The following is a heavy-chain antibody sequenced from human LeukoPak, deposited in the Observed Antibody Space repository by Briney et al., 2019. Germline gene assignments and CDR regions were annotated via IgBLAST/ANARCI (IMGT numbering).Heavy chain of an antibody. CDR2: INHSGSA. J-gene: IGHJ6*02. CDR3: ARGPPKIVVVTVLQYGMDV. V-gene: IGHV4-34*01. Sequence: PSETLSLTCAVYGGSFSGYYWSWIRQPPGKGLEWIGEINHSGSANYNPSLKSRVTISVDTSKNQFSLKLSSVTAADTAVYYCARGPPKIVVVTVLQYGMDVWGQGTTVTVSS. D-gene: IGHD2-2*01. CDR1: GGSFSGYY.